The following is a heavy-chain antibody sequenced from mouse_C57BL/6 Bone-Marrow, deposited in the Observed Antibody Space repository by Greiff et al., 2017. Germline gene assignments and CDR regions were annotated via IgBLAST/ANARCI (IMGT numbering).Heavy chain of an antibody. J-gene: IGHJ4*01. CDR2: ISSGSSTI. D-gene: IGHD2-5*01. Sequence: EVMLVESGGGLVKPGGSLKLSCAASGFTFSDYGMHWVRQAPEKGLEWVAYISSGSSTIYYADTVKGRFTISRDNAKNTLFLQMTSLRSEDTAMYYCANRVTPTYYYAMDYGGQGTSVTVSS. CDR3: ANRVTPTYYYAMDY. V-gene: IGHV5-17*01. CDR1: GFTFSDYG.